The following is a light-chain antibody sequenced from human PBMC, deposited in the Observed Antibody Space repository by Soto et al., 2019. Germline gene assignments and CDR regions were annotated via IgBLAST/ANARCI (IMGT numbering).Light chain of an antibody. CDR1: QTVSSSY. CDR3: QQSVNSPYT. V-gene: IGKV3-20*01. CDR2: GAS. J-gene: IGKJ2*01. Sequence: EILLTQSPGTLSLSPGERATLSCRASQTVSSSYLAWYQQKPGQAPRLLIYGASTRATGIPDRFIGSGSGTDFTLTISRLEPEDLAVFYCQQSVNSPYTFGQGTKVEIK.